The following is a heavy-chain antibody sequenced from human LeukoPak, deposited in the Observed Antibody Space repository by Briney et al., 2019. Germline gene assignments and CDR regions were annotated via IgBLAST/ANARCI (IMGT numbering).Heavy chain of an antibody. Sequence: PGGSLRLSCAASGFTFSSYSMNWVRQAPGKGLEWVSSISSSSSYIYYADSVKGRFTISRGNAKNSLYLQMNSLRAEDTAVYYCASLGPPLSGYDRSYFDYWGQGTLVTVSS. CDR2: ISSSSSYI. V-gene: IGHV3-21*01. CDR3: ASLGPPLSGYDRSYFDY. D-gene: IGHD5-12*01. J-gene: IGHJ4*02. CDR1: GFTFSSYS.